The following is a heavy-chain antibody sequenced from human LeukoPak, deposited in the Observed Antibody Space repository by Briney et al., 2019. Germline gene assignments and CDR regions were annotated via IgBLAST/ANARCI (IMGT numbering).Heavy chain of an antibody. CDR1: GFTFSSYS. CDR3: ARVLLDGCNYDY. D-gene: IGHD5-24*01. Sequence: PGGSLRLSCAASGFTFSSYSMNWVRQAPGKGLEWDSSISSSSSYIYYADSVKGRFTISRDNAKNSLYLQMNSLRAEDTAVYYCARVLLDGCNYDYWGQGTLVTVSS. V-gene: IGHV3-21*01. J-gene: IGHJ4*02. CDR2: ISSSSSYI.